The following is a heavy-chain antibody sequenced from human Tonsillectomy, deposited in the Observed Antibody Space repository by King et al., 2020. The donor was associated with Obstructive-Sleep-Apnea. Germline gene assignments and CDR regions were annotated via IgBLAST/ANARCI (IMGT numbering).Heavy chain of an antibody. CDR3: ARAAGYYDSSGYYRPFDY. V-gene: IGHV4-39*07. D-gene: IGHD3-22*01. CDR1: GGSISSSGYY. Sequence: QLQESGPGLVKPSETLSLTCTVSGGSISSSGYYWGWIRQPPGKGLEWIGSIYYSRSTYYNPSLKSRLTISVDTSKNQFSLKLSSVTAADTAVYYCARAAGYYDSSGYYRPFDYWGQGTLVTVSS. CDR2: IYYSRST. J-gene: IGHJ4*02.